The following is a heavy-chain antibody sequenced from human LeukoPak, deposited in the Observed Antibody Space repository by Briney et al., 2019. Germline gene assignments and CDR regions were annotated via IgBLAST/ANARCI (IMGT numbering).Heavy chain of an antibody. J-gene: IGHJ6*02. V-gene: IGHV5-10-1*01. CDR1: GYSFTSYW. CDR3: ERHGGDYYYGMDV. Sequence: GESLRISCQGSGYSFTSYWFSWVRQMPGKGLEWMGRIGPSDSYTSYSPSFQGHVTISVDKSISTAYLQWSSLKASDTAMYYCERHGGDYYYGMDVWGQGTTVTVSS. D-gene: IGHD2-15*01. CDR2: IGPSDSYT.